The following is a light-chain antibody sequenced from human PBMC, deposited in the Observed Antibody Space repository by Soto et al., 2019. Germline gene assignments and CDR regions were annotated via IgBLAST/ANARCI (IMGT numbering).Light chain of an antibody. CDR3: QQYHSYSGYT. J-gene: IGKJ2*01. CDR1: QSISSW. CDR2: KAS. Sequence: DIQMTQSPSTLSASVGDRVTITCRASQSISSWLAWYQQKPGKAPKLLIYKASSLESGVPSRFSGSGSGTEFPLTISSLQPDDFATYYCQQYHSYSGYTLGQGTKLEIK. V-gene: IGKV1-5*03.